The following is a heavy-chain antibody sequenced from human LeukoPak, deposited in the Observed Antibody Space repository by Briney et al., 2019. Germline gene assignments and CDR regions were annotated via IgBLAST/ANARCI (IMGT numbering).Heavy chain of an antibody. CDR2: ISGDGSTT. CDR1: GFTFSSYW. CDR3: AKRSKGGDSTGYYYYFDL. D-gene: IGHD3-22*01. Sequence: GGSLRLSCAASGFTFSSYWMHWVRQAPGKGLVWVSLISGDGSTTIYADSVKGRFTISRDNAKNTLFLQMNSLRAEDTAVYYCAKRSKGGDSTGYYYYFDLWGRGTLVTVPS. J-gene: IGHJ2*01. V-gene: IGHV3-74*01.